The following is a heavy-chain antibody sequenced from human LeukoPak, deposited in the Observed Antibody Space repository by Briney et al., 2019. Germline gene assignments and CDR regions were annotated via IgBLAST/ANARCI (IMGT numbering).Heavy chain of an antibody. CDR3: ARALPAASHTSFDY. CDR2: IYSGGNT. Sequence: GGSLRLSCAASGFSVSHNYMSWVRQAPGKGLEWVSIIYSGGNTYYADSVKGRFTISRDISKNTFYLQMNSLRVEDTAVFYCARALPAASHTSFDYWGQGTLVTVSS. J-gene: IGHJ4*02. V-gene: IGHV3-66*01. D-gene: IGHD2-2*01. CDR1: GFSVSHNY.